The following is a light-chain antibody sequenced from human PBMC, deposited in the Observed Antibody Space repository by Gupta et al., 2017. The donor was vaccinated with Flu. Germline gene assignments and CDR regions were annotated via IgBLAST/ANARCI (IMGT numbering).Light chain of an antibody. J-gene: IGKJ1*01. CDR3: QHYGSSPRA. Sequence: ELVLTQSPGSLSLSPGERATLSCGASQSVSNSHLAWYQQKPGQAPRLLMYDTSNRATGIPDRFSGSGSGTDFTLTISRLEPEDFAVYYCQHYGSSPRAFGQGTKVDIK. V-gene: IGKV3-20*01. CDR1: QSVSNSH. CDR2: DTS.